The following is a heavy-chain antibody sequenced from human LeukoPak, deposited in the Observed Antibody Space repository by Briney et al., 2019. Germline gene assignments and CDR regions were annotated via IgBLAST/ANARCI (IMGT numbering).Heavy chain of an antibody. CDR3: ARVARGGSYSYGYIDYYYYYYMYV. D-gene: IGHD5-18*01. CDR2: IYYSGGT. V-gene: IGHV4-39*01. Sequence: SETLSLTCTVSGGSISSSSYYWGSIRQPPGKGLEWIGSIYYSGGTSYNTSLKSRVTIAVDTSKNQFSLKLSSVTAADTAVYYCARVARGGSYSYGYIDYYYYYYMYVWGKGTAVTVSS. J-gene: IGHJ6*03. CDR1: GGSISSSSYY.